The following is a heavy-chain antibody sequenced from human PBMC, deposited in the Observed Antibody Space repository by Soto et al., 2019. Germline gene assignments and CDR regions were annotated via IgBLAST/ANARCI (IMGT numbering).Heavy chain of an antibody. CDR2: ISSSSSYT. V-gene: IGHV3-11*05. J-gene: IGHJ4*02. CDR3: ARVSTANWLFDY. D-gene: IGHD3-9*01. Sequence: GGSLRLSCAASGFTFSDYYMSWIRQAPGKGLEWVSYISSSSSYTNYADSVKGRFTISRDNAKNSLYLQMNSLRAEDTAVYYCARVSTANWLFDYWGQGTLVTVSS. CDR1: GFTFSDYY.